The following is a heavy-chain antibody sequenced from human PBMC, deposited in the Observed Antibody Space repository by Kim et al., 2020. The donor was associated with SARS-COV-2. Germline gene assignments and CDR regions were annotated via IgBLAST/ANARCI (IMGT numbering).Heavy chain of an antibody. Sequence: ASVKVSCKASGFTFTGFAIHWVRQAPGQRLESMGWINAGSGHTRYSQKFQGRVTITRDTSASTVYMDLTSLISEDTAIYYCARDSWNDPGAAMDVWGQGTTVTVSS. D-gene: IGHD1-1*01. CDR3: ARDSWNDPGAAMDV. CDR1: GFTFTGFA. J-gene: IGHJ6*02. V-gene: IGHV1-3*01. CDR2: INAGSGHT.